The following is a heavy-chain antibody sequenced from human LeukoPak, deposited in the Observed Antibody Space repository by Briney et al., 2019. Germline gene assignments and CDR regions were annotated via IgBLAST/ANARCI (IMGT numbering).Heavy chain of an antibody. J-gene: IGHJ4*02. CDR2: INPNSGGT. Sequence: HGASVKVSCKASGYTFTGYYIHWVRQAPGQGLEWMGWINPNSGGTNYAQKFQGWVTMTRDTSISTAYMELCRLISDDTAVYYCARGAETVTTPHFDYWDQGTLVTVSS. V-gene: IGHV1-2*04. CDR3: ARGAETVTTPHFDY. D-gene: IGHD4-17*01. CDR1: GYTFTGYY.